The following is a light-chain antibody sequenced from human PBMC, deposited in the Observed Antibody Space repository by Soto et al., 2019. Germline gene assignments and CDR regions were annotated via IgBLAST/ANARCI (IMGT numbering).Light chain of an antibody. V-gene: IGLV1-40*01. Sequence: QSVLTQPPSVSGAPGQRVTISCTGNSSNIGAGYDVHWYQQLPGTAPKLLIYGNNNRPSGVPDRFSGSKSGTSASLAIIGLQAEDEADYYCQSYDSSLSGYVVFGGGTKLTVL. CDR3: QSYDSSLSGYVV. J-gene: IGLJ2*01. CDR2: GNN. CDR1: SSNIGAGYD.